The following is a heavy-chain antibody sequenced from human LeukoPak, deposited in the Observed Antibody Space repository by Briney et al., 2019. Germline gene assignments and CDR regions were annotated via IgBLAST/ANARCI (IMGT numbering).Heavy chain of an antibody. CDR3: ARDLGGNYHNYFDY. V-gene: IGHV3-33*01. Sequence: PGRSLRPSCAASGFTFSSYGMHWVRQAPGKGLEWVAIIWYDGSNKYYADSVKGRFTISRDNSKNTLYLQMNSLRAEDTAVYYCARDLGGNYHNYFDYWGQGTLVTVSS. CDR1: GFTFSSYG. D-gene: IGHD1-26*01. J-gene: IGHJ4*02. CDR2: IWYDGSNK.